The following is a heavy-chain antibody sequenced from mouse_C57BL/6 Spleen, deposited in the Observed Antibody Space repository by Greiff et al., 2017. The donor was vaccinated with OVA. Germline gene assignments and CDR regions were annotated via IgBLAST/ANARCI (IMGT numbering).Heavy chain of an antibody. J-gene: IGHJ4*01. CDR1: GYTFTDYY. V-gene: IGHV1-75*01. CDR2: IFPGSGST. Sequence: VKLVESGPELVKPGASVKISCKASGYTFTDYYINWVKQRPGQGLEWIGWIFPGSGSTYYNEKFKGKATLTVDKSSSTAYMLLSSLTSEDSAVYFCARPIYYGKNYAMDYWGQGTSVTVSS. CDR3: ARPIYYGKNYAMDY. D-gene: IGHD2-1*01.